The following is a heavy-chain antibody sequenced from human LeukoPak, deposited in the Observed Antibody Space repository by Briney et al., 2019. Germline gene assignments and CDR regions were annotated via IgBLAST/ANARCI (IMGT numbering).Heavy chain of an antibody. CDR1: GYSFSTYW. CDR2: IYPGDSDT. J-gene: IGHJ4*02. CDR3: AGAAAGTAIDS. V-gene: IGHV5-51*01. D-gene: IGHD6-13*01. Sequence: GESLKISCKGSGYSFSTYWIAWVRQMPGKGLEWMGIIYPGDSDTRYSPSFQGQFTISADRSISTAYLQWSSLKASDSAIYYCAGAAAGTAIDSWGQGTLVTVSS.